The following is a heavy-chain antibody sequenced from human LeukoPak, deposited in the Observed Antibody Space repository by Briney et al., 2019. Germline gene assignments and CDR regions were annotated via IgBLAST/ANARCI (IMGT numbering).Heavy chain of an antibody. D-gene: IGHD6-13*01. J-gene: IGHJ4*02. Sequence: GGSLRLSCAGSGFSVSSNYMTWVRQAPGKGLEWVSVIYSDGRIYYADSVKGRFTISRDNSKNTVYLQMNSLRAEDTALYYCALAGYRSSGLGVWGQGTLVTVSS. CDR1: GFSVSSNY. CDR2: IYSDGRI. CDR3: ALAGYRSSGLGV. V-gene: IGHV3-53*01.